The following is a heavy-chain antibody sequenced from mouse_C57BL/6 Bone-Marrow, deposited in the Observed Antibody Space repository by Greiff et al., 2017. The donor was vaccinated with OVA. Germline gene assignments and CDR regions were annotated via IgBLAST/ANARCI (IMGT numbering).Heavy chain of an antibody. V-gene: IGHV1-81*01. CDR2: IYPRSGNT. J-gene: IGHJ3*01. CDR3: ARNYSNGFAY. D-gene: IGHD2-5*01. CDR1: GYTFTSSG. Sequence: VKLVESGAELARPGASVKLSCKASGYTFTSSGISWVKQRTGQGLEWIGEIYPRSGNTYYNEKFKGKATLTADKSSSTAYMELRSLTSEDSAVYFCARNYSNGFAYWGQGTLVTVSA.